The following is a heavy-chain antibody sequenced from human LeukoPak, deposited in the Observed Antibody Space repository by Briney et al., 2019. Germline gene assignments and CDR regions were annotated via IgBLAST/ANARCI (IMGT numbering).Heavy chain of an antibody. J-gene: IGHJ3*02. CDR1: GGSFSSYY. V-gene: IGHV4-34*01. D-gene: IGHD4-23*01. CDR3: ARGGLRWLSDTFDI. Sequence: PSETLSLTCAVHGGSFSSYYWTWIRQPPGKGLDWIGEINHSGRTNFNPFLKSGVTLSIQTSKNQICLKMRSVTAADSAVYYCARGGLRWLSDTFDIWGQGTMVTVSS. CDR2: INHSGRT.